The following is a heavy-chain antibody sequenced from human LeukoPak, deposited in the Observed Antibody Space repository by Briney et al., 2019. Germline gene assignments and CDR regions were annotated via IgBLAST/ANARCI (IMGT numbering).Heavy chain of an antibody. CDR1: GFTFSGHW. D-gene: IGHD2-2*01. V-gene: IGHV3-74*03. J-gene: IGHJ4*02. CDR3: ARGPVVPSATFDC. CDR2: VNTDGGIT. Sequence: GGSLRVSCAASGFTFSGHWMHWVRQAPGKGLVWVSRVNTDGGITTYADSVKGRFTISRDNAKNTVYLQMNSLRVEGTAVYYCARGPVVPSATFDCWGQGTLVTVSS.